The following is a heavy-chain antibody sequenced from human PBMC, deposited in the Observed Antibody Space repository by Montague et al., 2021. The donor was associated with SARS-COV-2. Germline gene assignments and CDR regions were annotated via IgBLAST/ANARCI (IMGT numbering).Heavy chain of an antibody. D-gene: IGHD5-24*01. Sequence: SETLSPTCTVSGYSISSGYYWGWIRQPPGKGLEWIGSIYHSGSAYYNPSLKSRVTISVDTSKNQFSLKLLSSVTAADTAVYYCARDGRRWLQLNNWFDPWGQGTLVTVSS. V-gene: IGHV4-38-2*02. CDR3: ARDGRRWLQLNNWFDP. J-gene: IGHJ5*02. CDR1: GYSISSGYY. CDR2: IYHSGSA.